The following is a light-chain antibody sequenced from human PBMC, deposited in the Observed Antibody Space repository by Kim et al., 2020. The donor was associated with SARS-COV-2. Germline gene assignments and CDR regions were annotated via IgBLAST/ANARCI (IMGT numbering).Light chain of an antibody. J-gene: IGKJ2*01. CDR1: QSISTN. CDR3: HQYKDLLPVYT. Sequence: EIVMTQSPATLSVSPGERATLSCRASQSISTNLAWYQHKPGHPPRLLIYGASTRATGIPARFSGSGSGTDFPLTVSSLQSEDIAVYYCHQYKDLLPVYTFGQGTKLEI. CDR2: GAS. V-gene: IGKV3-15*01.